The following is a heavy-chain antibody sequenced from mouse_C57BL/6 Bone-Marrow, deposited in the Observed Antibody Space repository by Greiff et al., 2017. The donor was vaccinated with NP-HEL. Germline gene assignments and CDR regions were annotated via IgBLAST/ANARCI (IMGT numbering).Heavy chain of an antibody. D-gene: IGHD4-1*01. CDR3: ESHGLGSFAD. CDR1: GFTFSSYG. J-gene: IGHJ3*01. V-gene: IGHV5-6*01. Sequence: EVKLMESGGDLVKPGGSLKLSCAASGFTFSSYGMSWVRQTPDKRLEWVATISSGGSCTYYPDRVKGRFTISRDNAKNTLYLQMRCLKSEDTAMDYCESHGLGSFADWGQGTLVTVSA. CDR2: ISSGGSCT.